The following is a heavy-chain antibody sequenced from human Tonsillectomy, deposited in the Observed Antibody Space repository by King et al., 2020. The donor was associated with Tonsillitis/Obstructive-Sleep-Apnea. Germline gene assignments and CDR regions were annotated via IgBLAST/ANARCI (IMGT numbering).Heavy chain of an antibody. CDR2: ISGSDGST. J-gene: IGHJ2*01. V-gene: IGHV3-23*04. Sequence: VQLVESGGGLEQPGGSLRLSCAASGFTFSIYAMGWVRQAPGKGLEWVSVISGSDGSTYYADSVKGRFSISRDNSKNTVDLQMNSLRAEDTAVYYCAKTRDWYFDVWGRGTLVTVSS. CDR1: GFTFSIYA. CDR3: AKTRDWYFDV.